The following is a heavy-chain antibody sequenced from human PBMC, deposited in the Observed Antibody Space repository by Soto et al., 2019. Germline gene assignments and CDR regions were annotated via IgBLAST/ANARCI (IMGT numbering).Heavy chain of an antibody. J-gene: IGHJ6*02. CDR2: ISGTGGST. D-gene: IGHD2-2*01. CDR1: GFTFSSYA. V-gene: IGHV3-23*01. Sequence: GSLRLSCAASGFTFSSYALSWVRQAPGKGLEWVSAISGTGGSTYYADSVKGRITISRDNSKNTLYLQMNSLRAEDTGVYYCAKEIVVVPAVYGMYVWGQGNTATAS. CDR3: AKEIVVVPAVYGMYV.